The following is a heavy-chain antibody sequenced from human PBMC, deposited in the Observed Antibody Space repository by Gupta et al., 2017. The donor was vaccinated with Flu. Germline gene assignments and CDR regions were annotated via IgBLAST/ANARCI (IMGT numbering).Heavy chain of an antibody. J-gene: IGHJ4*02. V-gene: IGHV4-31*03. CDR1: GGSINVFSFF. Sequence: QMQLQESGPRLVKPSQTLSLTCSVSGGSINVFSFFWAWIRQVPGKGLEWIGYVHSSGNTYCNPSLRGRLMMSIDTSKNEFSLEMTSLTAADTAMYYCARRGTYYFDFWGQGSLVTVSS. D-gene: IGHD1-7*01. CDR3: ARRGTYYFDF. CDR2: VHSSGNT.